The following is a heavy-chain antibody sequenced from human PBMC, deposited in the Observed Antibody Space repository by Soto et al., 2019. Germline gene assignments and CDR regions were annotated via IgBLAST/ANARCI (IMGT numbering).Heavy chain of an antibody. CDR1: GGSISNGGYS. CDR2: IYYSGST. V-gene: IGHV4-31*11. D-gene: IGHD3-3*01. Sequence: PSETLSLTCAVSGGSISNGGYSWSWIRQPPGKGLEWIGYIYYSGSTYYNPSLKSRVTISVDTSKNQFSLKLSSVTAADTAVYYCARWWSGSRQGFDPWGQGTLVTVSS. J-gene: IGHJ5*02. CDR3: ARWWSGSRQGFDP.